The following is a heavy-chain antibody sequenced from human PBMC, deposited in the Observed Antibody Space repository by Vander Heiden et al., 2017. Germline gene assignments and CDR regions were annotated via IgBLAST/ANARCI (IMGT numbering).Heavy chain of an antibody. CDR2: ISSSSSYI. Sequence: VQLVASGGGLVNPGGTFGPSCAAPGFTFSSYSMNWVRQAPGKGLEWVSSISSSSSYIYYADSVKGRFTISRDNAKNSLYLQMNSLRAEDTAVYYCAPGRTKGMDVWGQGTTVTVS. CDR3: APGRTKGMDV. J-gene: IGHJ6*02. V-gene: IGHV3-21*01. CDR1: GFTFSSYS.